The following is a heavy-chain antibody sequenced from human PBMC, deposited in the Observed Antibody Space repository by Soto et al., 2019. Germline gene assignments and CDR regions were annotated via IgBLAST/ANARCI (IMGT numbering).Heavy chain of an antibody. V-gene: IGHV1-46*01. Sequence: QEQLVQSGAEVKEPGASVKVSCKASGYNFINYYIHWVRQAPGQGLEWMAIINPMGGSTNYARECQVRVALTSDTATSTGYMELSSRRLEDTALVYCARDLAAGDLWGQGTLFTVSS. J-gene: IGHJ5*02. CDR1: GYNFINYY. CDR2: INPMGGST. CDR3: ARDLAAGDL. D-gene: IGHD6-13*01.